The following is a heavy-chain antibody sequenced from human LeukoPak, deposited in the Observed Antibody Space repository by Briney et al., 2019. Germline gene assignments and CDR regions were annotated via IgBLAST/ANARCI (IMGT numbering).Heavy chain of an antibody. CDR2: INWNGGSS. CDR1: GFTFDDYG. CDR3: AKEDCSGGRCYSLHY. Sequence: GSLRLSCAASGFTFDDYGMTWVRQPPGKGLEWVSTINWNGGSSAYADSVKGRFTISRDNAKNSLYLQMNSLRAEDAAVYYCAKEDCSGGRCYSLHYWGQGTLVTVSS. D-gene: IGHD2-15*01. J-gene: IGHJ4*02. V-gene: IGHV3-20*04.